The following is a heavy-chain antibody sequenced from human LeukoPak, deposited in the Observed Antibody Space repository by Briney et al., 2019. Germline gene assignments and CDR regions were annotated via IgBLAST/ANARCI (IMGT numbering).Heavy chain of an antibody. CDR2: ISYGGSNK. D-gene: IGHD4-17*01. CDR3: ATAPRVSVKRYYFDY. CDR1: GFTFSSYA. J-gene: IGHJ4*02. Sequence: GGSLRLSCAASGFTFSSYAMHWVRQAPGKGLEWVAVISYGGSNKYYADSVKGRFTISRDNTKNTPYLQRNSRRAEDTGVYYCATAPRVSVKRYYFDYWGQVTLVTVSS. V-gene: IGHV3-30*01.